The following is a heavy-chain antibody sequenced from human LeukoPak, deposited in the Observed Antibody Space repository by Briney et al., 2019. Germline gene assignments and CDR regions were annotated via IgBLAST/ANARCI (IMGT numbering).Heavy chain of an antibody. J-gene: IGHJ5*02. CDR2: LNPNSGNT. D-gene: IGHD6-19*01. Sequence: GASVKVSRKASGYTFTRNDINWVRQATGQGLEWMGWLNPNSGNTGYAQKFQGRVTITRNTSINTAYMELSSLRSEDTAVYYCARMTVSGRDNWFDPWGQGTLVTVSS. CDR3: ARMTVSGRDNWFDP. V-gene: IGHV1-8*03. CDR1: GYTFTRND.